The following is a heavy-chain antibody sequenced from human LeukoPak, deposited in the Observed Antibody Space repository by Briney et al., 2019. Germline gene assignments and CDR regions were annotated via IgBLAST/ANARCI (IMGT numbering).Heavy chain of an antibody. D-gene: IGHD4-23*01. CDR3: ATAGTNTVASWFHY. CDR2: ISSSSHLI. V-gene: IGHV3-48*02. Sequence: GRSLRLSCAASGFTFSSYAMHWVRQAPGKGLEWISYISSSSHLIYYADSVKGRFTISRDNAKNSLYLQMNSLRDEDTAVYYCATAGTNTVASWFHYWGQGTLVTVSS. J-gene: IGHJ4*02. CDR1: GFTFSSYA.